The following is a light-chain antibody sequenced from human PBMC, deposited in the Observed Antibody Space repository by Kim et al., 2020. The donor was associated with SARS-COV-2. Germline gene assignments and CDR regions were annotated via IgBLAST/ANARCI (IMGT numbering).Light chain of an antibody. J-gene: IGKJ1*01. CDR3: QHYNDWPRT. Sequence: DIVMTQSPATLSLSPGETATLSCRASQSVSFNLAWFQQKPGQAPRLLIYGASVRATAIPARFSGSGSGSEFTLTISSLQSEDSAVYYCQHYNDWPRTFGQGTKVDIK. CDR1: QSVSFN. V-gene: IGKV3-15*01. CDR2: GAS.